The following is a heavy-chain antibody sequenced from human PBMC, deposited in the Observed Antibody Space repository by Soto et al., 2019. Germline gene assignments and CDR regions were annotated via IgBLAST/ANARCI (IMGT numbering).Heavy chain of an antibody. CDR3: ARVVKAGDYGDYGRYYFDY. CDR1: GYTFTTYG. Sequence: QVQLVQSGAEVKKPGASVKVSCKASGYTFTTYGITWVRQAPGQGLEWMGWISAYSGNTNYAQKLQGRLTVTTDTSTNTAYMDLRSLRSDDTAAYYCARVVKAGDYGDYGRYYFDYWGHGTLVTVSS. D-gene: IGHD4-17*01. V-gene: IGHV1-18*04. CDR2: ISAYSGNT. J-gene: IGHJ4*01.